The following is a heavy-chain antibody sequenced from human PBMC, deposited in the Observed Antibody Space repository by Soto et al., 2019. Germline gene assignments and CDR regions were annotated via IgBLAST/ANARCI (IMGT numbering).Heavy chain of an antibody. Sequence: EVQLVETGGGLIQPGGSLRLSCAASGFTVSSNYMSWVRQAPGKGLEWVSVIYSGGSTYYADSVKGRFTISRDNSKNTLYLQMNSLRAEDTAVYYCARERAPSLTGYPLRPPDAFDIWGQGTMVTVSS. CDR3: ARERAPSLTGYPLRPPDAFDI. D-gene: IGHD3-9*01. J-gene: IGHJ3*02. CDR1: GFTVSSNY. V-gene: IGHV3-53*02. CDR2: IYSGGST.